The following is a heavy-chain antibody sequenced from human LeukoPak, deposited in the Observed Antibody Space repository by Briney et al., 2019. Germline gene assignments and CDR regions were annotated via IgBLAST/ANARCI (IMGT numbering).Heavy chain of an antibody. CDR1: GYTFTSYY. Sequence: ASVKVSCKASGYTFTSYYMHWVRQAPGQGLEWMGIINPSGGSTSYAQKFQGSVTMTRDMSTSTAYMELSSLRSEDTAVYYCARVPKWELLSFDYWGQGTLVTVSS. CDR3: ARVPKWELLSFDY. V-gene: IGHV1-46*01. D-gene: IGHD1-26*01. CDR2: INPSGGST. J-gene: IGHJ4*02.